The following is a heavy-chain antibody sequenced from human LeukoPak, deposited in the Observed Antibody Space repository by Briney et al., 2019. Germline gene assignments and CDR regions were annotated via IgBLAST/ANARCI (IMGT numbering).Heavy chain of an antibody. Sequence: PSETLSLTCTVSGGSISSYYWSWIRQPPGKGLEWIGYIYYSGSTNYNPSLKSRVTISVDTSKNQFSLKLSSVTAADTAVYYCARREGWLQFEDYWGQGTLVTVSS. D-gene: IGHD5-24*01. CDR3: ARREGWLQFEDY. J-gene: IGHJ4*02. CDR1: GGSISSYY. CDR2: IYYSGST. V-gene: IGHV4-59*12.